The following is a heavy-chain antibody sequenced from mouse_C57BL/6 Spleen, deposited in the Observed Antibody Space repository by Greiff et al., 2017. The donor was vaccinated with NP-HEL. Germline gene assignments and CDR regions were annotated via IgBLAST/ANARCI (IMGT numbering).Heavy chain of an antibody. CDR3: AGGAGYSDY. D-gene: IGHD2-3*01. Sequence: QVQLQQSGPELVKPGASVKISCKASGYAFSSSWMNWVKQRPGKGLEWLGRIYPGDGYTNYNGKFKGQATLTADKSSSTAYMQLSSLTYDDTAVYCCAGGAGYSDYWGQGTTLTVSS. J-gene: IGHJ2*01. CDR2: IYPGDGYT. V-gene: IGHV1-82*01. CDR1: GYAFSSSW.